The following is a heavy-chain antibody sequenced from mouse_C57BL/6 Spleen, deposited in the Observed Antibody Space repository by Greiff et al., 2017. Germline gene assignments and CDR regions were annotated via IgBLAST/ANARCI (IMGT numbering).Heavy chain of an antibody. D-gene: IGHD6-1*01. V-gene: IGHV1-42*01. J-gene: IGHJ4*01. CDR3: ARSRSLYAMDY. Sequence: EVQLQQSGPELVKPGASVKISCKASGYSFTGYYMNWVKQSPEKSLEWIGEINPSTGGTTYNQKFKAKATLTVDKSSSTAYMQLKSLTSEDSAVYYCARSRSLYAMDYWGQGTSVTVSS. CDR2: INPSTGGT. CDR1: GYSFTGYY.